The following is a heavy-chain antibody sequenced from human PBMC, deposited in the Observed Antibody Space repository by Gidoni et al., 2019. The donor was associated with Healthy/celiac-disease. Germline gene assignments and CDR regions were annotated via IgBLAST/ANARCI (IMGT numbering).Heavy chain of an antibody. CDR2: ISYDGSNK. D-gene: IGHD2-21*02. CDR1: GFTFSRYA. V-gene: IGHV3-30-3*01. Sequence: QVQLVESGGGVVQPGRSLRLSCAASGFTFSRYAMHWVRQAPGKGLEWVAVISYDGSNKYYADSVKGRFTISRDNSKNTLYLQMNSLRAKDTAVYYCAREGYCGGDCYWAMDYWGQGTLVTVSS. CDR3: AREGYCGGDCYWAMDY. J-gene: IGHJ4*02.